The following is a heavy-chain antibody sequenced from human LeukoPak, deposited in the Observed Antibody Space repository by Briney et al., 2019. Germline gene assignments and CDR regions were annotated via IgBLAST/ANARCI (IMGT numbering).Heavy chain of an antibody. Sequence: SQTLSLTCTVSGGSINSGGYYWSWIRQHPGKGLEWIGYIYYSGSTYYNPSLKSRVTISVDTSKNQFSLKLSSVTAADTAVYYCARSSSYYDSSGVFDYWGQGTLVTVSS. CDR2: IYYSGST. V-gene: IGHV4-31*03. CDR3: ARSSSYYDSSGVFDY. D-gene: IGHD3-22*01. CDR1: GGSINSGGYY. J-gene: IGHJ4*02.